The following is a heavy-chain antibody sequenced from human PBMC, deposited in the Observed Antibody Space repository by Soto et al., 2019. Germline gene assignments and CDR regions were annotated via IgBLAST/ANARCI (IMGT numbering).Heavy chain of an antibody. D-gene: IGHD5-12*01. CDR1: GFIFTNYA. CDR2: IGGRGNSA. V-gene: IGHV3-23*01. Sequence: ASGFIFTNYAMNWVRQAPGKGLEWVSVIGGRGNSAYYADSVQGRFTISRDNSKNTLSLQMSSLTADDTAIYYCVREGRGSFDFWGRGTMVTVSS. CDR3: VREGRGSFDF. J-gene: IGHJ3*01.